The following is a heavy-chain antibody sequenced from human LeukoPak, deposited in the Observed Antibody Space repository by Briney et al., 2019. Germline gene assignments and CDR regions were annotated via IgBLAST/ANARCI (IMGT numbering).Heavy chain of an antibody. V-gene: IGHV3-48*01. J-gene: IGHJ2*01. CDR3: AKDGLLLMIVVGEWYFDL. D-gene: IGHD3-22*01. CDR2: ISSLSGTI. CDR1: GFTFSSYS. Sequence: PGGSLRLSCAASGFTFSSYSMNWVRQAPGEGLERVSYISSLSGTIYYADSVKGRFTISRDNAKNSLYLQMNSLRAEDTAVYYCAKDGLLLMIVVGEWYFDLWGRGTLVTVSS.